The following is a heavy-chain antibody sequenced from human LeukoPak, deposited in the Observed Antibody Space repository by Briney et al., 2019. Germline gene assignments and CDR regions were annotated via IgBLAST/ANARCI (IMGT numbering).Heavy chain of an antibody. V-gene: IGHV1-2*02. CDR3: ARGSGSSNWSHGWFDP. CDR2: INPNSGGT. Sequence: ASVKVSCKASGYTFTDYYVHWVRQAPGQGLEWMGWINPNSGGTNYAQRFQGRVTMTKDTSINTAYMELSSLRSDDTAVYFCARGSGSSNWSHGWFDPWGQGTLVTVSS. D-gene: IGHD1-20*01. J-gene: IGHJ5*02. CDR1: GYTFTDYY.